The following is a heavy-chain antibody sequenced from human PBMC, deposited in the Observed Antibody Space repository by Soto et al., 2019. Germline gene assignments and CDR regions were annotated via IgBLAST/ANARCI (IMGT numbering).Heavy chain of an antibody. J-gene: IGHJ6*03. V-gene: IGHV4-34*01. Sequence: SETLSLTCAVYGGSFSGYYWSWIRQPPGKGLEWIGEINHSGSTNYNPSLKSRVTISVDTSKNQFSLKLSSVTAADTAVYYCASPSARLRVGYYYYYYMDVWGKGTTVTVSS. CDR3: ASPSARLRVGYYYYYYMDV. CDR2: INHSGST. CDR1: GGSFSGYY. D-gene: IGHD6-6*01.